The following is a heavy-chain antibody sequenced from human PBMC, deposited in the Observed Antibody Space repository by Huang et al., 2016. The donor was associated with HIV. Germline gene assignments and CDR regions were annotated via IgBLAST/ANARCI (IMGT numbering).Heavy chain of an antibody. CDR2: SKQDESEK. CDR1: TFTFGAYW. J-gene: IGHJ6*02. CDR3: ATKTAGMDI. Sequence: VESGGRSVQPGGSIKLSCVGSTFTFGAYWMSWVRQPPGKGVVEVANSKQDESEKDYVDSVKGRFNSSRDNARKVLFLEMDDLRVEDTAIYFCATKTAGMDIWGQGTTVTVSS. V-gene: IGHV3-7*01. D-gene: IGHD1-7*01.